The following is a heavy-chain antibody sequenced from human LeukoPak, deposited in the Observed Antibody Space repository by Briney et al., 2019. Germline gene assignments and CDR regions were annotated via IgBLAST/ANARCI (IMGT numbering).Heavy chain of an antibody. J-gene: IGHJ4*02. CDR2: ISGSGGST. CDR3: AKDIGATPSYYFDY. CDR1: GFTFSSYA. V-gene: IGHV3-23*01. D-gene: IGHD1-26*01. Sequence: GGSLRLSCAASGFTFSSYAMSWVRQAPGKGLEWVSAISGSGGSTYYADSVKGRFTISRDNSKNTLYLQMNSLRAEDTTVYYCAKDIGATPSYYFDYWGQGTLVTVSS.